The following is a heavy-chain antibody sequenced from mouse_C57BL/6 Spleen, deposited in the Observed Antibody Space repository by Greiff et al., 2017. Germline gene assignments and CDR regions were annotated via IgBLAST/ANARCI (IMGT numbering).Heavy chain of an antibody. V-gene: IGHV1-80*01. CDR2: IYPGDGDT. D-gene: IGHD1-1*01. J-gene: IGHJ3*01. CDR1: GYAFSSYW. CDR3: ASFITTVVAFAY. Sequence: VQLQQSGAELVKPGASVKISCKASGYAFSSYWMNWVKQRPGKGLEWIGQIYPGDGDTNYNGKFKGKATLTADKSSSTAYMQLSSLTSEDSAVYFCASFITTVVAFAYWGQGTLVTVSA.